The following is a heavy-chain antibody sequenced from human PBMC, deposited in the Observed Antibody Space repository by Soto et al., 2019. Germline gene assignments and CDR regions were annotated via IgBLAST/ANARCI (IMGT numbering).Heavy chain of an antibody. CDR1: GGSFSGYY. J-gene: IGHJ5*02. D-gene: IGHD2-2*01. CDR2: INHSAST. Sequence: PSETLSLTCAVYGGSFSGYYWSWIRQPPGKGLEWIGKINHSASTNYNPSLKTRGTISVDTSKNQFSLKLSYVTAADTAVYYCARELRYCSSTSCYRGLNWFDPWGQGTLVTVSS. CDR3: ARELRYCSSTSCYRGLNWFDP. V-gene: IGHV4-34*01.